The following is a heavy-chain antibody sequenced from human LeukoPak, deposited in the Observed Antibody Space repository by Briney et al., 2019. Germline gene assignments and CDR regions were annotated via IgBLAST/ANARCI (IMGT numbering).Heavy chain of an antibody. Sequence: SETLSHTCTVSGYSISSGYYWGWIRQPPGKGLEWIGSIYHSGSTYYNPSLKSRVTISVDTSKNQFSLKLSSVTAADTAVYYCARASGGGDFNDAFDIWGQGTMVTVSS. CDR2: IYHSGST. D-gene: IGHD2-21*01. CDR1: GYSISSGYY. CDR3: ARASGGGDFNDAFDI. V-gene: IGHV4-38-2*02. J-gene: IGHJ3*02.